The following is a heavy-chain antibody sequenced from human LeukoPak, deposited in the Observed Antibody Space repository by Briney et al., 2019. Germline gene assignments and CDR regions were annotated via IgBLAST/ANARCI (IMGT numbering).Heavy chain of an antibody. J-gene: IGHJ3*02. V-gene: IGHV4-39*01. D-gene: IGHD3-10*01. CDR1: GFTFPTYSMN. Sequence: GSLRLSCTVSGFTFPTYSMNWVRQPPGKGLEWIGSIYYSGSTYYNPSLKSRVTISVDTSKNQFSLKLSSVTAADTAVYYCAAFRGSPIDIWGQGTMVTVSS. CDR3: AAFRGSPIDI. CDR2: IYYSGST.